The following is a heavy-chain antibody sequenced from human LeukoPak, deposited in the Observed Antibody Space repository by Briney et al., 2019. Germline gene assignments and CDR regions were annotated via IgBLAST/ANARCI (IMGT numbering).Heavy chain of an antibody. D-gene: IGHD1-26*01. V-gene: IGHV3-72*01. J-gene: IGHJ4*02. CDR1: GFTFSDHY. Sequence: PGGSLRLSCAASGFTFSDHYIDWVRQAPGKGLEWVGRTKNKANSYTTEYAASVKGRFTISRDDSKNSLYLQMNSLKTEDTAMYYCARWDSGSCSDWGQGTLVTVSS. CDR2: TKNKANSYTT. CDR3: ARWDSGSCSD.